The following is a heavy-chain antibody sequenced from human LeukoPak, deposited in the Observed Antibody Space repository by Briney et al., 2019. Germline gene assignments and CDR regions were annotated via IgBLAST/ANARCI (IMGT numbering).Heavy chain of an antibody. V-gene: IGHV1-2*02. CDR2: IHPDSGGT. J-gene: IGHJ4*02. CDR3: ARGTSMVRGIIDY. CDR1: GYTFTGYY. Sequence: GASVKVSCKPSGYTFTGYYIHWVRQATGQGLEWMGWIHPDSGGTNYAQKFQGRVTMTRDTSVSTAYMELNRLTSDDTAVYYCARGTSMVRGIIDYWGQGTLVTVSS. D-gene: IGHD3-10*01.